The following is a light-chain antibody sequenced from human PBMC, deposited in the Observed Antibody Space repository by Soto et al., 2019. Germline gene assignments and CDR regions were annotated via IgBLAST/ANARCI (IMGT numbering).Light chain of an antibody. CDR1: QNIDFY. J-gene: IGKJ4*01. V-gene: IGKV1-39*01. Sequence: IKMSQSPSSLSASVGDRVTITCRASQNIDFYLNWYQQKPGKAPQLLIYTTSTLQSGVPSRFSGLGAVTDYSLTISSLQPEDFATYYCQQSYGVPLPFGGGTKVDIK. CDR2: TTS. CDR3: QQSYGVPLP.